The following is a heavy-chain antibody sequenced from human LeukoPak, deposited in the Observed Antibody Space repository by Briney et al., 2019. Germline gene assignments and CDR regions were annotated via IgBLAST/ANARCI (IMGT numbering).Heavy chain of an antibody. CDR2: IYSGGST. J-gene: IGHJ6*02. D-gene: IGHD2-2*01. V-gene: IGHV3-66*02. CDR3: ARREGYCSSTSCFEYYYYGMDV. CDR1: GFTVSSNY. Sequence: GGSLRLSCAASGFTVSSNYMSWVRQAPGKGLEWVSVIYSGGSTYYADSVKGRFTISRDNSKDTLYLQMNSLRAEDTAVYYCARREGYCSSTSCFEYYYYGMDVWGQGTTVTVSS.